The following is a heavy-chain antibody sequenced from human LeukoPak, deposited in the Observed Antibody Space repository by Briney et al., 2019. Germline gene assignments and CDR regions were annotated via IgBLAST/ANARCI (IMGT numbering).Heavy chain of an antibody. D-gene: IGHD4-11*01. CDR1: GFICSHHG. CDR3: ASDAQRGFEYSKSLKN. Sequence: GVSLRLSCAASGFICSHHGMHWVRNAPGNGREGVAVICSDASNRVYADYVKGRFTISRDNSQNTVFLHMNSLRVKATAISYCASDAQRGFEYSKSLKNWGHGTLVTVSS. CDR2: ICSDASNR. V-gene: IGHV3-33*01. J-gene: IGHJ4*01.